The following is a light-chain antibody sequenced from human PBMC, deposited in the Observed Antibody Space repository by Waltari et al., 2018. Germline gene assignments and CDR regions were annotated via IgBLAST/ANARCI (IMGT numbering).Light chain of an antibody. J-gene: IGLJ2*01. Sequence: QSALTQPASVSGSPGQAIIISCTGTGSDVGGYDYVSWYQQYQGKAPRLIIYDVYNRPSGVSNRFSGSKSDNTVSLTISGLQAEDESVYYCSSYTSSGVVFGGGTKLTVL. V-gene: IGLV2-14*01. CDR2: DVY. CDR3: SSYTSSGVV. CDR1: GSDVGGYDY.